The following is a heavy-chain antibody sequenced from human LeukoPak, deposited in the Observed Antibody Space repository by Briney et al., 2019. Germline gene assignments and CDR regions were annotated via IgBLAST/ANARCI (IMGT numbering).Heavy chain of an antibody. D-gene: IGHD3/OR15-3a*01. CDR2: INHSGST. CDR1: SGSLSGFY. Sequence: PSETLSLTCAVYSGSLSGFYSSWVRHPPGKGLEWIGEINHSGSTNYNPSHKSRGTISVDPSKNQLALKLRSVAAADTAVYYCARGRFWTGTKPLHYFDYWGQGTLVTVSS. J-gene: IGHJ4*02. V-gene: IGHV4-34*01. CDR3: ARGRFWTGTKPLHYFDY.